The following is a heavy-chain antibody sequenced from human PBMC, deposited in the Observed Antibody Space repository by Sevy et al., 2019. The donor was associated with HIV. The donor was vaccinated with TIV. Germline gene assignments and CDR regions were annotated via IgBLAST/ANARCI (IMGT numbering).Heavy chain of an antibody. V-gene: IGHV4-59*01. CDR2: IYDSGST. D-gene: IGHD6-19*01. Sequence: GSLRLSCTVSGGSFSSYYWSWIRQPPGEGLEWIGYIYDSGSTNYNPSLKSRVTISVDTSKSQFSLKLSSVTAADAAVYYCARVFAVGGWFDPWGQGTLVTVSS. CDR3: ARVFAVGGWFDP. J-gene: IGHJ5*02. CDR1: GGSFSSYY.